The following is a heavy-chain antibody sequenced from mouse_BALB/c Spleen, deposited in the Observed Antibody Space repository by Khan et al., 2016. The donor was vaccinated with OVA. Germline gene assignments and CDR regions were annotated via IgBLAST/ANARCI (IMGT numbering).Heavy chain of an antibody. V-gene: IGHV1S81*02. CDR1: GYTFTNYY. D-gene: IGHD2-1*01. Sequence: QVQLQQSGAELVKPGASVRLSCKSSGYTFTNYYLYWVKQRPGHGLECIGDINPSNGGTNFTEKFKNKVTLTVDKSSSTAYMQLSSLTSEDSAVYYCSRSGYGTFAYWGQGTLVTVSA. J-gene: IGHJ3*01. CDR2: INPSNGGT. CDR3: SRSGYGTFAY.